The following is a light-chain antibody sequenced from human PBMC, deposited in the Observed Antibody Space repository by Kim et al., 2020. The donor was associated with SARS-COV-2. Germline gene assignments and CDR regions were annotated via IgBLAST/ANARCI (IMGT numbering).Light chain of an antibody. CDR1: TGHNNYA. J-gene: IGLJ2*01. CDR2: LYSDGRH. Sequence: ASVKLTCTLSTGHNNYAIAGLQQQPGKGPRYLMRLYSDGRHTKGDGIPDRFSGSTSGSEYSLTISSLQSEDEADYYCQTWGSGIAVFGGGTQLTVL. CDR3: QTWGSGIAV. V-gene: IGLV4-69*01.